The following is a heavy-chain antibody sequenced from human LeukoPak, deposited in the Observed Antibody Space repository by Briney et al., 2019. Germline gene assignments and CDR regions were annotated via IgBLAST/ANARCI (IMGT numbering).Heavy chain of an antibody. J-gene: IGHJ4*02. Sequence: SETLSLTCTVSGGSISTDYWSWIRQPPGKGLEWVGYIYYSGSTNYNPSLRSRVNISADTSKNQFSLHLDSVTAADTAVYYCARSWAGMYYPFYYFDYWGQGTLVSVSS. D-gene: IGHD1-26*01. CDR1: GGSISTDY. CDR2: IYYSGST. V-gene: IGHV4-59*12. CDR3: ARSWAGMYYPFYYFDY.